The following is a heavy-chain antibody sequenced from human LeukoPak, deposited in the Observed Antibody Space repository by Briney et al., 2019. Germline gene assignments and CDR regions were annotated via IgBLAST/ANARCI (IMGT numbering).Heavy chain of an antibody. V-gene: IGHV3-23*01. CDR1: RFTFSNYA. Sequence: GGSLRPSCAASRFTFSNYAMSWVRQAPGKGLEWVSSISGSGPRTYYADSVRGRFTISRDNSRNTVYLQMNSLRAEDTAVYYCAKYDGEATNLYFDYWGQGTLVTVSS. CDR2: ISGSGPRT. J-gene: IGHJ4*02. CDR3: AKYDGEATNLYFDY. D-gene: IGHD5-12*01.